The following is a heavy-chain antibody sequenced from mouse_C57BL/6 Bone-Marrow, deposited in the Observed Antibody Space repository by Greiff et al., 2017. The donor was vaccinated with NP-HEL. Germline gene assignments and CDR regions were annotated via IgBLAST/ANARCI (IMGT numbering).Heavy chain of an antibody. CDR2: INYDGSST. V-gene: IGHV5-16*01. D-gene: IGHD2-1*01. Sequence: EVQLVESEGGLVQPGRSMKLSCTASGFTFSDYYMAWVRQVPEKGLEWVANINYDGSSTYYLDSLKSRFIISRDNAKNILYLQMSSLKSEDTATYYCARERDGKGYFDVWGTGTTVTVSS. CDR3: ARERDGKGYFDV. J-gene: IGHJ1*03. CDR1: GFTFSDYY.